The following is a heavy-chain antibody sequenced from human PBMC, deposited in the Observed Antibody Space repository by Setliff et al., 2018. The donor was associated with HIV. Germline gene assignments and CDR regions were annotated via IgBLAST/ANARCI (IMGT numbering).Heavy chain of an antibody. V-gene: IGHV4-59*01. CDR3: ARGVRGVIIDWYYFDY. Sequence: SETLSLTCTVSGGSISSYYWSWIRQPPGKGLEWIGYIYYSGSTNYNPSLKSRVTISVDTFKNQFSLKLSSVTAADTAVYYCARGVRGVIIDWYYFDYWGQGTLVTVSS. CDR2: IYYSGST. CDR1: GGSISSYY. D-gene: IGHD3-10*01. J-gene: IGHJ4*02.